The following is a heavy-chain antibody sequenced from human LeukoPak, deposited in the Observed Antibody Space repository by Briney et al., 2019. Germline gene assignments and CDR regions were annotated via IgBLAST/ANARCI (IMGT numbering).Heavy chain of an antibody. CDR2: ISGGDGRT. J-gene: IGHJ6*02. D-gene: IGHD2-2*01. CDR3: AKVMVPEGFYYAMDV. CDR1: GFTFSNYW. V-gene: IGHV3-23*01. Sequence: GGSLRLSCASSGFTFSNYWMSWVRQAPGKGLEWVSAISGGDGRTYYADSVKGRFTISRDNSKNTLYLQMNSLRAEDTALYYCAKVMVPEGFYYAMDVWGQGTTVTVSS.